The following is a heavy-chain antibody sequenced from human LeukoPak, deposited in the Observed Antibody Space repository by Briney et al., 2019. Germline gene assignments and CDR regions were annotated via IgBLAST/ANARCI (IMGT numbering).Heavy chain of an antibody. D-gene: IGHD6-19*01. Sequence: GGSLRLSCAASGFTFSSYGMHWVRQAPGKGLEWVAVISYDGSNKYYADSVKGRFTISRDNSKTTLYLQMNSLRAQDTAVYYCAKPRDSSGWPGFDYWGQGTLVTVSS. J-gene: IGHJ4*02. CDR3: AKPRDSSGWPGFDY. V-gene: IGHV3-30*18. CDR1: GFTFSSYG. CDR2: ISYDGSNK.